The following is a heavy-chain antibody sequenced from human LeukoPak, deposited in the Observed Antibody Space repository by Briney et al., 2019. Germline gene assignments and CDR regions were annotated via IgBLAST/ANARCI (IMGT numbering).Heavy chain of an antibody. CDR2: ITYSGGGT. D-gene: IGHD2-15*01. J-gene: IGHJ4*02. Sequence: GGSLRLSCAASGFTFSSYAMSWVRHPPGRRLEWVSAITYSGGGTYYADSVKGRFTISRDNSKNPTYLQMNSMRAEDTDVYCCANDSRIVSAATEFDYWGQGTLVTVSS. V-gene: IGHV3-23*01. CDR3: ANDSRIVSAATEFDY. CDR1: GFTFSSYA.